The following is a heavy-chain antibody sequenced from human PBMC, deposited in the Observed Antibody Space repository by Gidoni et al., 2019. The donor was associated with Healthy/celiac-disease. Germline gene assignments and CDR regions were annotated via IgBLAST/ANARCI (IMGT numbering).Heavy chain of an antibody. CDR1: GFTFSSYS. V-gene: IGHV3-48*04. D-gene: IGHD3-22*01. Sequence: EVQLVESGGGLVQPGGSLRLSCAASGFTFSSYSMNWVRQAPGKGLEWVSYISSSSSTKYYADSVKGRFTISRDNAKNSLYLQMNSLRAEDTAVYYCARTSSYYYDSSGYYYDWFDPWGQGTLVTVSS. CDR2: ISSSSSTK. CDR3: ARTSSYYYDSSGYYYDWFDP. J-gene: IGHJ5*02.